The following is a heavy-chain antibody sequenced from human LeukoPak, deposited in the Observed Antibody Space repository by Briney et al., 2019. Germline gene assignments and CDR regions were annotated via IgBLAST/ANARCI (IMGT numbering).Heavy chain of an antibody. V-gene: IGHV3-48*03. J-gene: IGHJ4*02. Sequence: GGSLRLSCVASGFTFSSYEMNWVRQAPGKGLEWVSYISSSGFIMYYADSVEGRFTISRDNAKNSLYLQMNSLRVEDTAVYFCARQSSIWNDGTNTDFNSWGQGTLVTVSS. D-gene: IGHD1-1*01. CDR2: ISSSGFIM. CDR1: GFTFSSYE. CDR3: ARQSSIWNDGTNTDFNS.